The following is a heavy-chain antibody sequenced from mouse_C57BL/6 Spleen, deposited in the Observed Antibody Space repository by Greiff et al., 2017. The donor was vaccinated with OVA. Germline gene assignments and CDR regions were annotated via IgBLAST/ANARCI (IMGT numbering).Heavy chain of an antibody. CDR2: ISYDGSN. V-gene: IGHV3-6*01. J-gene: IGHJ1*03. CDR1: GYSITSGYY. CDR3: AREWYYGSYWYFDV. D-gene: IGHD1-1*01. Sequence: EVQLQQSGPGLVKPSQSLSLTCSVTGYSITSGYYWNWIRQFPGNKLEWMGYISYDGSNNYNPSLKNRISITRDTSKNQFFLKLNSVTTEDTATYYCAREWYYGSYWYFDVWGTGTTVTVSS.